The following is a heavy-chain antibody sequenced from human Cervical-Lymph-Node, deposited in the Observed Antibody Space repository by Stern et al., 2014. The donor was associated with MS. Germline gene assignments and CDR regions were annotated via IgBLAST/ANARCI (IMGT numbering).Heavy chain of an antibody. CDR3: AKDRSSAYIFDY. J-gene: IGHJ4*02. D-gene: IGHD3-22*01. CDR2: ISWNSGTI. Sequence: EVQLVESGGGLVQPGRSLRLSCAASGFTFDDYAMHWVRQAPGKGLEWVSGISWNSGTIGYADSVKGRFTISRDNAKNSLYLQMNSLRAEDTALYYCAKDRSSAYIFDYWGQGTLVTVSS. CDR1: GFTFDDYA. V-gene: IGHV3-9*01.